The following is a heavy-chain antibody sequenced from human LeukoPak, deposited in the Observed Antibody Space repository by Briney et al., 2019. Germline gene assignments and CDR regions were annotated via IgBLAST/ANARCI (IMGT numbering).Heavy chain of an antibody. CDR3: VRPWNY. CDR1: GFTFSSYW. D-gene: IGHD1-1*01. Sequence: GGSLRLSCAASGFTFSSYWMYWVRQAPGMVLVWVSRITSDGTSTSYADSVKGRFTISRDNAKNTLYLQMNSLRAEDTAVCFCVRPWNYWGQGALVTVSS. V-gene: IGHV3-74*01. J-gene: IGHJ4*02. CDR2: ITSDGTST.